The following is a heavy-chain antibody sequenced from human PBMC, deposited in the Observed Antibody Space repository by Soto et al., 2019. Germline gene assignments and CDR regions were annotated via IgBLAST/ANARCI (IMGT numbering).Heavy chain of an antibody. CDR3: ASERGVNTFDP. Sequence: QVQLVESGGGVVQPGRSLRLSCAASGFNFINYAMHWVRQAPGKGLEWVAVTSYDGTNKYYADSVKGRFTISRDNSKNPLYLQMNCLRAEDTAVYYCASERGVNTFDPWGQGTLVTVAS. J-gene: IGHJ5*02. CDR1: GFNFINYA. V-gene: IGHV3-30-3*01. D-gene: IGHD4-17*01. CDR2: TSYDGTNK.